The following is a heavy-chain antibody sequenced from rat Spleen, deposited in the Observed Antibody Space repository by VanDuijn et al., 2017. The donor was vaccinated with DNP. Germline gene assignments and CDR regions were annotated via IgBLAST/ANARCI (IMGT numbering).Heavy chain of an antibody. Sequence: QVQLKESGPGLVQPSQTLSLTCTVSGFSLTSYTISWVRQPPGKGLEWIAAISDGGTTYYNSALKSRLSISRDTSKSQVFLKVNSVQTEDTAIYFCTRWGDYGYNHHWYFDFWGPGTMVTVSS. CDR1: GFSLTSYT. V-gene: IGHV2-6*01. CDR2: ISDGGTT. J-gene: IGHJ1*01. CDR3: TRWGDYGYNHHWYFDF. D-gene: IGHD1-9*01.